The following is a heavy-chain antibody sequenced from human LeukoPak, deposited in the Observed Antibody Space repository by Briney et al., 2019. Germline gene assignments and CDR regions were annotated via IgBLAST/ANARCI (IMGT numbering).Heavy chain of an antibody. CDR3: AGHYGSGSLNWLDP. CDR2: ISGSGDST. Sequence: PGGSLRLSCAASGFTFSSYGMSWVRQAPGKGLEWVSAISGSGDSTFYADSVKGRFTISRDNSKNTLYLQMNSLRAEDTAVYYCAGHYGSGSLNWLDPWGQGTLVTVSS. V-gene: IGHV3-23*01. CDR1: GFTFSSYG. D-gene: IGHD3-10*01. J-gene: IGHJ5*02.